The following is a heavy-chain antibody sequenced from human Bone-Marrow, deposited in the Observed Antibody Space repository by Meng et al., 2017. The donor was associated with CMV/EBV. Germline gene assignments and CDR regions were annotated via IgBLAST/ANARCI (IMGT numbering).Heavy chain of an antibody. CDR3: ARATRWLQLLARYYFDY. CDR2: INPNSGGT. D-gene: IGHD5-24*01. V-gene: IGHV1-2*02. CDR1: GGTFSSYT. J-gene: IGHJ4*02. Sequence: ASVKVSCKASGGTFSSYTISWVRQAPGQGLEWMGWINPNSGGTNYAQKFQGRVTMTRDTSISTAYMELSRLRSDDTAVYYCARATRWLQLLARYYFDYWGQGTLVTVSS.